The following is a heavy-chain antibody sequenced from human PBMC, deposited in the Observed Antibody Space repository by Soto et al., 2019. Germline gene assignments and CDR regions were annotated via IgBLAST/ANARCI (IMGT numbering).Heavy chain of an antibody. CDR1: GYTFSSYG. J-gene: IGHJ4*02. CDR3: ARDHSAYDSGTPEY. CDR2: ISAYSGNT. Sequence: QVQLVQSGADVKKPGASVKVSCKASGYTFSSYGINWVRQAPGQGLEWMGWISAYSGNTNYEQKLQGRVTMPTDTSTTTAYMELRGLTYDDTAVYYCARDHSAYDSGTPEYWGQGTLVTVSS. V-gene: IGHV1-18*01. D-gene: IGHD5-12*01.